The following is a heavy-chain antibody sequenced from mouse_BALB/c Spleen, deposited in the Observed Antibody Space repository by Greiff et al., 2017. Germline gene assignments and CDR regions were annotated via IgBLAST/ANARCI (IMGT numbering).Heavy chain of an antibody. CDR3: ATPRLLRYAMDY. J-gene: IGHJ4*01. CDR1: GYSITSDYA. D-gene: IGHD1-1*01. Sequence: EVQRVESGPGLVKPSQSLSLTCTVTGYSITSDYAWNWIRQFPGNKLEWMGYISYSGSTSYNPSLKSRISITRDTSKNQFFLQLNSVTTEDTATYYCATPRLLRYAMDYWGQGTSVTVSS. CDR2: ISYSGST. V-gene: IGHV3-2*02.